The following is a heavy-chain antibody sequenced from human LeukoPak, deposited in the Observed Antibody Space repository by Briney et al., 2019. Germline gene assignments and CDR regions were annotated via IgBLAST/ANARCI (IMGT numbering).Heavy chain of an antibody. V-gene: IGHV3-66*01. D-gene: IGHD3-22*01. Sequence: GGSLRLSCAASGFTFSTYAMSWVRQAPGKGLEWVSVIYSGGSTYYADSVKGRFTISRDNSKNTLYLQMNSLRAEDTAVYYCATSRSSGYYKYFQHWGQGTLVTVSS. CDR1: GFTFSTYA. J-gene: IGHJ1*01. CDR2: IYSGGST. CDR3: ATSRSSGYYKYFQH.